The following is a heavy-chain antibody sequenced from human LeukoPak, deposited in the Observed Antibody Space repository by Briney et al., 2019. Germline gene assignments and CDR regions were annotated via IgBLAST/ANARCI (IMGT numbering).Heavy chain of an antibody. CDR3: AREDSSGWEDFDY. D-gene: IGHD6-19*01. CDR1: GYTFTGYY. V-gene: IGHV1-2*02. CDR2: INPNSGGT. Sequence: ASVKVSCTASGYTFTGYYMHWVRQAPGQGLEWMGWINPNSGGTNYAQKFQGRVTMTRDTSISTAYMELSRLRSDDTAVYYCAREDSSGWEDFDYWGQGTLVTVSS. J-gene: IGHJ4*02.